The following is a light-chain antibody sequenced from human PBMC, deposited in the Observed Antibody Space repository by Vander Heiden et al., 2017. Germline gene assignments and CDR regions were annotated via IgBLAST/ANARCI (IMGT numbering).Light chain of an antibody. V-gene: IGLV2-14*03. CDR2: DVS. Sequence: QSALPQPASVSGSPGKSITISCTGTSSDVGNYNFVSWYQQHPGKAPKLMIYDVSNRPSGVSNRFSGSKSGNTASLTISGLQAEDEADYYCSSYTRSSTYVFGTGTKVTVL. CDR1: SSDVGNYNF. J-gene: IGLJ1*01. CDR3: SSYTRSSTYV.